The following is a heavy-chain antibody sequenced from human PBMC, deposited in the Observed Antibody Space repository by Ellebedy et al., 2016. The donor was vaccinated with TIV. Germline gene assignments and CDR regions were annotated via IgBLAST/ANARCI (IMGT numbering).Heavy chain of an antibody. V-gene: IGHV1-2*02. CDR1: GYTFTDYY. Sequence: ASVKVSXXASGYTFTDYYLHWVRQAPGQGLEWMGWINPKSGGTHYAQNFQGRVTVTRDTSISTVYMELSSLTSDDTAVYYCARDRAEGASSSGFDIWGQGTVVTVSS. CDR3: ARDRAEGASSSGFDI. J-gene: IGHJ3*02. CDR2: INPKSGGT. D-gene: IGHD6-6*01.